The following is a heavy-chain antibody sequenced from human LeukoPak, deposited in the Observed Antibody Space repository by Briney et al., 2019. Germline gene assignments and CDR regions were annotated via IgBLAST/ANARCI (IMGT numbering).Heavy chain of an antibody. Sequence: GGFLRLSCATFGFTFDDSATPWGRQSPGKGLGWVSGISWNSGSIGSADSVKGRFTISRDNAKNSLYLQMNSLRAEDMALYYCAKARSSGWMPFDYWGQGTLVTVSS. CDR2: ISWNSGSI. V-gene: IGHV3-9*03. D-gene: IGHD6-19*01. J-gene: IGHJ4*02. CDR1: GFTFDDSA. CDR3: AKARSSGWMPFDY.